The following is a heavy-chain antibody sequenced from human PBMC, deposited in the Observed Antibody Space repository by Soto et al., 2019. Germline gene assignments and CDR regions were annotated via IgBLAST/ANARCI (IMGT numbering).Heavy chain of an antibody. CDR2: IKQDGSEK. J-gene: IGHJ4*02. CDR3: ASSNLEDYFDY. D-gene: IGHD3-3*01. Sequence: GGSLRLSCAASGFTFSSYWMSWVRQAPGKGLEWVANIKQDGSEKYYVDSVKGRFTISRDNAKNSLYLQMNSLRAEDTAVYYCASSNLEDYFDYWGQGTLVTISS. V-gene: IGHV3-7*03. CDR1: GFTFSSYW.